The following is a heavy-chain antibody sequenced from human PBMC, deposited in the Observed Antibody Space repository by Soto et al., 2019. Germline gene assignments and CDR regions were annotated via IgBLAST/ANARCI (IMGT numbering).Heavy chain of an antibody. Sequence: SETLSITCTVCGGSMSSYYWTWLRQSPGRRLEWIGYISYSESTYYNPSLKSRVTISADTSKNQFSLRMISMIAADTAVYYCARADPDASVGYWGQGTLVTVS. J-gene: IGHJ4*02. CDR3: ARADPDASVGY. D-gene: IGHD2-15*01. CDR1: GGSMSSYY. CDR2: ISYSEST. V-gene: IGHV4-59*01.